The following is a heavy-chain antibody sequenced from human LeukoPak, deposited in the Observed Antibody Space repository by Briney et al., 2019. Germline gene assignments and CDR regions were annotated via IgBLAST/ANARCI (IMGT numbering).Heavy chain of an antibody. CDR2: ISGSGGST. CDR1: GFTFSSYA. V-gene: IGHV3-23*01. CDR3: AKKVPANWGSYFDY. J-gene: IGHJ4*02. Sequence: GGSLRLFCAASGFTFSSYAMSWVRQAPGKGLEWVSAISGSGGSTYYADSVKGRFTISSDNSKNTLYLQMNSLRAEDTAVYYCAKKVPANWGSYFDYWGQGTLVTVSS. D-gene: IGHD7-27*01.